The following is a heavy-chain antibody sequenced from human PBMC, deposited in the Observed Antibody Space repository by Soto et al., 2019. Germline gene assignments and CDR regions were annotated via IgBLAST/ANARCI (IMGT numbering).Heavy chain of an antibody. J-gene: IGHJ4*02. D-gene: IGHD3-22*01. CDR2: IYWDDDK. Sequence: QITLKESGPTLVKPPQTLTLTCTFSGFSLSTSGVGVGWIRQPPGKALEWLALIYWDDDKRYSPSLKSRLNITKDTSKHQVFLTMTNMDPVDTATYYFAHRRSRYDKLYFDYCGQGTLVSVSA. CDR1: GFSLSTSGVG. CDR3: AHRRSRYDKLYFDY. V-gene: IGHV2-5*02.